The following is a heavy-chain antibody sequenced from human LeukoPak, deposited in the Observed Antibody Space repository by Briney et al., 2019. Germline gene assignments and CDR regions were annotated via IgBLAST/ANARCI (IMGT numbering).Heavy chain of an antibody. CDR2: ISSSGNTI. J-gene: IGHJ3*02. CDR1: GFTFSSYE. D-gene: IGHD3-22*01. V-gene: IGHV3-48*03. CDR3: ARESPPQYSYDSSSYLGPMDAFVI. Sequence: GGSLRLSCAASGFTFSSYEMNWVRQAPGKGLDWVSYISSSGNTIYYADSVKGRFTISRDNAKNSLYLQMNSLRAEDTAVYYCARESPPQYSYDSSSYLGPMDAFVIWGQGTMVTVSP.